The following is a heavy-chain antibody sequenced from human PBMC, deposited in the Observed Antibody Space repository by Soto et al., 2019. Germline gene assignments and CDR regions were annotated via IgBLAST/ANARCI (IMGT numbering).Heavy chain of an antibody. J-gene: IGHJ6*02. CDR1: GFTFGGYW. V-gene: IGHV3-7*01. CDR3: ALIAVRTLYNGLDV. CDR2: IHQEGTEK. Sequence: DVQLVESGGGLVQPGGSLRLSCAASGFTFGGYWMSWVRQAPGKGLEWVANIHQEGTEKYYVDSVKGRFTISRDNAKDSLYLQMNRLRADDTAVHYCALIAVRTLYNGLDVWGQGTTVTVFS. D-gene: IGHD3-10*02.